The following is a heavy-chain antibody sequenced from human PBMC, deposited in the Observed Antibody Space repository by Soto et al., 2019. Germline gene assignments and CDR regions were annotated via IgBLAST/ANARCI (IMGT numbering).Heavy chain of an antibody. Sequence: SETLSLTCTVSGGSIRSGGYCWSWIRQHPGKGLEWIGYIYYSGSTYYNPSLKSRVTISVDTSKNRFYLKLSSVTAADTAVYYCARVCGGDCHYGMDVWGQGTTVTVSS. V-gene: IGHV4-31*03. CDR1: GGSIRSGGYC. J-gene: IGHJ6*02. D-gene: IGHD2-21*02. CDR3: ARVCGGDCHYGMDV. CDR2: IYYSGST.